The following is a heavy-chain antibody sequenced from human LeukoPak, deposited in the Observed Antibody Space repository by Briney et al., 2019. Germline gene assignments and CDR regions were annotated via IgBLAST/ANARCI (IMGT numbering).Heavy chain of an antibody. J-gene: IGHJ6*02. CDR3: ARGYDIDV. CDR1: GGSISNYY. CDR2: IYCTGTT. Sequence: NASETLSLTRTVSGGSISNYYWSWIRQPPGKALEWIGYIYCTGTTKYNPSLKSRATISLDTSKNQFSLKLTSVTAADTALFFCARGYDIDVWGQGTTVTVSS. V-gene: IGHV4-59*01.